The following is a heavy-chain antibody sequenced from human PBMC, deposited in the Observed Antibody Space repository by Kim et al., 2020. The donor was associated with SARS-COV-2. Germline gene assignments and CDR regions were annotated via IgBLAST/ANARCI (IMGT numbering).Heavy chain of an antibody. V-gene: IGHV1-2*02. J-gene: IGHJ5*02. D-gene: IGHD5-18*01. Sequence: NYAQKFQGRVTMTRDTTITTAYMELSRLRSDDTAVYYCAGDGYSYGAWFDPWGQGTLVTVSS. CDR3: AGDGYSYGAWFDP.